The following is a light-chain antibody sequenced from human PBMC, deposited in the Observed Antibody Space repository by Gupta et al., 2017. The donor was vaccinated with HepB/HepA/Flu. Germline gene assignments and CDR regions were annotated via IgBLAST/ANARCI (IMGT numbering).Light chain of an antibody. J-gene: IGLJ2*01. V-gene: IGLV1-44*01. CDR2: SNN. CDR1: SSNIGSNT. Sequence: QSVLPQPPSASGPPGQRVTLSCSVSSSNIGSNTVNWYQQLPGTAPKLLIYSNNQRPSGVPDRFSGSKSGTSASLAISGLQSEDEADYYCAAWDDSLNSVVFGGGTKLTVL. CDR3: AAWDDSLNSVV.